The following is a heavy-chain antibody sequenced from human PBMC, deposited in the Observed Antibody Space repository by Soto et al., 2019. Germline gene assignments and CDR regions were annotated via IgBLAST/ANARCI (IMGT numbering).Heavy chain of an antibody. D-gene: IGHD5-18*01. Sequence: SETLSLTCAVYGGSFSGYYWSWIRQPPGKGLEWIGEINHSGSTNYNPSLKSRVTISVDTSKNQFSLKLSSVTAADTAVYYCARATRGYSYGLGYWGQGTLVTSPQ. J-gene: IGHJ4*02. CDR3: ARATRGYSYGLGY. CDR2: INHSGST. CDR1: GGSFSGYY. V-gene: IGHV4-34*01.